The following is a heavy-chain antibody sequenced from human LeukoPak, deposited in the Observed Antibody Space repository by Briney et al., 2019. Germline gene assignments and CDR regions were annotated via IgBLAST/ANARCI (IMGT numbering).Heavy chain of an antibody. D-gene: IGHD6-19*01. CDR1: GFIFSNYC. J-gene: IGHJ1*01. V-gene: IGHV3-30*02. Sequence: GGSLRLSCAACGFIFSNYCMHWVRQAPGKGLEWVAFIPYDGSNKYYVDSVKGRFTISRDNSKNTLYLQMNSLRAEDTAVYYCAKVAYSSGWSPGYFQHWGQGTLVTVSS. CDR3: AKVAYSSGWSPGYFQH. CDR2: IPYDGSNK.